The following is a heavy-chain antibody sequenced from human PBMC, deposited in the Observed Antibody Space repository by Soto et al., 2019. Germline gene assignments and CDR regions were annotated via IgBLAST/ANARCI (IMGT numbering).Heavy chain of an antibody. CDR1: GGTFSSYG. V-gene: IGHV1-69*13. CDR2: IIPIFGKA. D-gene: IGHD1-7*01. CDR3: ARDLIQYNWSYGMFDY. J-gene: IGHJ4*02. Sequence: SVKVSCKASGGTFSSYGISWVRQAPGQGLEWMGGIIPIFGKANYAQKFQGRVTITADESTSTAYMELSSPRSEDAAVYYGARDLIQYNWSYGMFDYWGQGTLVTVSS.